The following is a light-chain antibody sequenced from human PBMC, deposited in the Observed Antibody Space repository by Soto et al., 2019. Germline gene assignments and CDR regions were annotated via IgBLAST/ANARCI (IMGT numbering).Light chain of an antibody. CDR3: SSYTSSSNLL. CDR1: SSDVGGYNY. V-gene: IGLV2-14*03. J-gene: IGLJ2*01. Sequence: QSALTQPASVSGSPGQSITISCTGTSSDVGGYNYVSWYQQHPGKAPKLMIYDVSNRPSGVSNRFSASKSGNTASLTISGRQAEDEADYYCSSYTSSSNLLFGGGTKLTVL. CDR2: DVS.